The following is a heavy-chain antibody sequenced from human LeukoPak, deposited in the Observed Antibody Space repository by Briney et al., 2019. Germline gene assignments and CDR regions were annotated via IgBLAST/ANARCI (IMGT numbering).Heavy chain of an antibody. Sequence: GGSLRLSCAASGLTFRNYAMSWVREAPGKGLEWVSTISGDGTETFFADSVRGRFTISRDNSKSTVSLQMNSLGVEDMAVYYCAKGGHYSFFDYWGRGTLVIVSS. CDR3: AKGGHYSFFDY. D-gene: IGHD2-15*01. CDR2: ISGDGTET. CDR1: GLTFRNYA. V-gene: IGHV3-23*01. J-gene: IGHJ4*02.